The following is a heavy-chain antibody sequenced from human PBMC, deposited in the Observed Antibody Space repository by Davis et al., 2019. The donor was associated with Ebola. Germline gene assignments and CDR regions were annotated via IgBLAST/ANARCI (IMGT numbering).Heavy chain of an antibody. CDR3: ARAQFPTTSDH. D-gene: IGHD1-1*01. J-gene: IGHJ4*02. CDR2: IYYNAVT. Sequence: SETLSLTCTVSGDSISSSYWTWIRQPPGKGLEWIGYIYYNAVTIYNPSLKSRVTISVDMSKNQFSLNLISVTAADTAVYYCARAQFPTTSDHWGQGTLVTVSS. CDR1: GDSISSSY. V-gene: IGHV4-59*08.